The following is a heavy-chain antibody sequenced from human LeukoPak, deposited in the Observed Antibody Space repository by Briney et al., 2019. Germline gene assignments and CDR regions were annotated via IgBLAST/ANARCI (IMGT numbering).Heavy chain of an antibody. Sequence: SETLSLTCAVYGGSFSGYYWSWIRQPPGKGLEWIGEINHSGRTNYNPSLKSRVTISVDTSKNQFSLKLSSMTAADTAIYYCARDSGTTGEVKFDPWGQGILVTVSS. D-gene: IGHD3-10*01. CDR1: GGSFSGYY. J-gene: IGHJ5*02. CDR3: ARDSGTTGEVKFDP. CDR2: INHSGRT. V-gene: IGHV4-34*01.